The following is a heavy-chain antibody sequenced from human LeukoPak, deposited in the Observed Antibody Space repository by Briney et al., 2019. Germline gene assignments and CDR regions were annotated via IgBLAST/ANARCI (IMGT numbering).Heavy chain of an antibody. CDR3: ATGNQLIAAAGNDGGNPGPLRSYYFDY. Sequence: GASVKVSCKASGYTFTSYAMHWVRQAPGQRLEWMGWINAGNGNTKYSQKFQGRVTITRDTSASTAYMELSSLRSEDTAVYYCATGNQLIAAAGNDGGNPGPLRSYYFDYWGQGTLVTVSS. CDR1: GYTFTSYA. V-gene: IGHV1-3*01. CDR2: INAGNGNT. J-gene: IGHJ4*02. D-gene: IGHD6-13*01.